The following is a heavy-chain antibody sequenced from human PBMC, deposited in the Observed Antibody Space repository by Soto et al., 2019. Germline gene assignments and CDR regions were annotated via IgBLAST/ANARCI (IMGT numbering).Heavy chain of an antibody. Sequence: QVQLVESGGGVVQPGRSLRLSCAASGFTFSSYAMHWVRQAPGKGLEWVAVISYDGSNKYYADSVKGRFTISRDNSKKTLDLQMNSLRAEDTAVYYCASPYSGSYWWGQGTLVTVSS. D-gene: IGHD1-26*01. CDR1: GFTFSSYA. CDR2: ISYDGSNK. CDR3: ASPYSGSYW. V-gene: IGHV3-30-3*01. J-gene: IGHJ4*02.